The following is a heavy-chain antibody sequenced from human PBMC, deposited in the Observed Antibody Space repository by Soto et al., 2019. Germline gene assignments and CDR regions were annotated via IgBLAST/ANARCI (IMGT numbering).Heavy chain of an antibody. CDR2: ISSSSSTI. J-gene: IGHJ4*02. D-gene: IGHD3-9*01. Sequence: GGSLRLSCAASGFTFSSYSMNWVRQAPGKGLEWVSYISSSSSTIYYADSVKGRFTISRDNAKNSLYLQMNSLRAEDTAVYYCARRGDYDILTGYYKDFDYWGQGTLVTVSS. CDR1: GFTFSSYS. V-gene: IGHV3-48*01. CDR3: ARRGDYDILTGYYKDFDY.